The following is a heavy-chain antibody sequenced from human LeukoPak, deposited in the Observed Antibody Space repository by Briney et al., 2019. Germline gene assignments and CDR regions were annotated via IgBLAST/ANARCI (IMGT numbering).Heavy chain of an antibody. CDR1: GYRFTTNW. CDR3: ARLGGYCSSTTCYLDY. J-gene: IGHJ4*02. Sequence: GESLKISCKGSGYRFTTNWIGWARQMPGKGLEWMGIIYPGDSDTRYSPSFQGQVTILADKSISTAYLQWSSLKASDTAMYYCARLGGYCSSTTCYLDYWGQGTLVTVSS. CDR2: IYPGDSDT. V-gene: IGHV5-51*01. D-gene: IGHD2-2*01.